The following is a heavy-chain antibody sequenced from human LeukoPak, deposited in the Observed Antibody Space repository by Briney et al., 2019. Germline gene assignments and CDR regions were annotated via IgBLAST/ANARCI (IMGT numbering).Heavy chain of an antibody. CDR2: ISGSGGST. CDR1: GFTFSSYA. CDR3: ARDHAYRTDY. D-gene: IGHD2-2*01. Sequence: TGGSLRLSCAASGFTFSSYAMSWVRQAPGKGLEWVSAISGSGGSTYYADSVKGRFTISRDNAKNSLYLQMSSLRAEDTAVYYCARDHAYRTDYWGQGTLVTVSS. V-gene: IGHV3-23*01. J-gene: IGHJ4*02.